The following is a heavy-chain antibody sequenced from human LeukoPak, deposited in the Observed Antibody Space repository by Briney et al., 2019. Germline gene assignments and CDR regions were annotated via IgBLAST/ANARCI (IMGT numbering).Heavy chain of an antibody. CDR2: ISAYNGNT. D-gene: IGHD3-10*01. J-gene: IGHJ4*02. Sequence: ASVKVSCKASGYTFTSYGISWVRQAPGQGLEWMGWISAYNGNTNYAQKLQGRVTMTTDTSTSTAHMELRSLRSDDTAVYYCARVHRYYDAGGYWGQGTLVTVSS. CDR1: GYTFTSYG. V-gene: IGHV1-18*01. CDR3: ARVHRYYDAGGY.